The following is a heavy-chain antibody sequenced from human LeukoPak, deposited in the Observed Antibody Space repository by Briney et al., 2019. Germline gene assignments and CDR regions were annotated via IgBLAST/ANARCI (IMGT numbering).Heavy chain of an antibody. CDR1: GFSISSGHY. Sequence: SETLSVTCTVSGFSISSGHYWGWVRQPPGAGLEWIGCVYQSGTTYYNPSLMSRVTTSVDMSKNQFSLRLRPVTAADTAVYYCARIFIRNGYSSYFDCWGQGTLVTVSP. J-gene: IGHJ4*02. D-gene: IGHD5-18*01. CDR3: ARIFIRNGYSSYFDC. CDR2: VYQSGTT. V-gene: IGHV4-38-2*02.